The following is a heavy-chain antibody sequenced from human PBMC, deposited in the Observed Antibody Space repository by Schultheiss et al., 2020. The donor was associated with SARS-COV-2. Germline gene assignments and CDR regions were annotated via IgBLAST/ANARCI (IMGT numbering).Heavy chain of an antibody. D-gene: IGHD5-24*01. CDR2: IYYSGST. CDR3: ARLRDFNWFDL. V-gene: IGHV4-59*08. J-gene: IGHJ5*02. Sequence: SETLSLTCTVSGGSISSYYWSWIRQPPGKGLEWIGYIYYSGSTNYNPSLKSRVTISVDTSKNQFSLKLSSVTAADTAVYYCARLRDFNWFDLWGQGTLVTVSS. CDR1: GGSISSYY.